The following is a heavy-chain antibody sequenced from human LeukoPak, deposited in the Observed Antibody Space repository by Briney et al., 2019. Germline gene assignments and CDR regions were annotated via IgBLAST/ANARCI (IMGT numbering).Heavy chain of an antibody. CDR3: AKDLMITMIVVPNGY. CDR1: GFTFSSYA. V-gene: IGHV3-23*01. CDR2: ISGSGGST. J-gene: IGHJ4*02. D-gene: IGHD3-22*01. Sequence: PGGSLRLSCAASGFTFSSYAMSWDRQAPGKGLEWVSAISGSGGSTYYADSVKGRFTISRDNSKNTLYLQMNSLRAEDTAVYYCAKDLMITMIVVPNGYWGQGTLVTVSS.